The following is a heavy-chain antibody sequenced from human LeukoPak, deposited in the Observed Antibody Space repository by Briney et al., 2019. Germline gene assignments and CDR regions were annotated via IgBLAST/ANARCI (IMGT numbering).Heavy chain of an antibody. CDR3: ARGEQRSRVPAAHFDY. CDR1: GFTFSSYA. J-gene: IGHJ4*02. CDR2: IYHSGST. Sequence: LRLSCAASGFTFSSYAMSWIRQPPGKGLEWIGYIYHSGSTYYNPSLKSRVTISVDRSKNQFSLKLSSVTAADTAVYYCARGEQRSRVPAAHFDYWGQGTLVTVSS. D-gene: IGHD2-2*01. V-gene: IGHV4-30-2*01.